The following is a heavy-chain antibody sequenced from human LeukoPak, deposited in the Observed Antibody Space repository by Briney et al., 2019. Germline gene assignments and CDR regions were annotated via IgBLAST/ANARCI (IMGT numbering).Heavy chain of an antibody. V-gene: IGHV1-3*01. CDR1: GYDFTSYA. Sequence: ASVKVSCKASGYDFTSYAMHWVRQAPGQRLEWMGWINAGNGNTKYSQKFQDRVTVTTDESTSTAYMELSSLRSEDTAVYYCATSAAILGYYYYYMDVWGKGTTVTVSS. CDR3: ATSAAILGYYYYYMDV. D-gene: IGHD2-2*02. CDR2: INAGNGNT. J-gene: IGHJ6*03.